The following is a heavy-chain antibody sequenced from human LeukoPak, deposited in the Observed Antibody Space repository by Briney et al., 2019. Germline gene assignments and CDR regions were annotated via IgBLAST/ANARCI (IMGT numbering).Heavy chain of an antibody. D-gene: IGHD1-26*01. CDR1: GFTVSSNY. CDR3: AREGSGSYGAFDI. J-gene: IGHJ3*02. Sequence: GGSLRLSCAASGFTVSSNYMSWVRQAPGKGLEWVSVIYSGGSTYYADSVKGRFTISRDNSKNTLYLQMNSLRAEDTAAYYCAREGSGSYGAFDIWGQGTMVTVSS. CDR2: IYSGGST. V-gene: IGHV3-66*01.